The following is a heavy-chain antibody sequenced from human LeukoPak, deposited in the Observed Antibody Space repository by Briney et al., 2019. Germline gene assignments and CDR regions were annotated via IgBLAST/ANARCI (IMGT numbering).Heavy chain of an antibody. J-gene: IGHJ5*02. Sequence: GGSLRLSCAASGFTFSDYYMSWIRQAPGKGLEWVSYISSSSSYTNYADSVKGRFTISRDNAKNSLYLQMNSLGAEDTAVYYCARLVGDYGDPNWFDPWGQGTLVTVSS. D-gene: IGHD4-17*01. V-gene: IGHV3-11*03. CDR3: ARLVGDYGDPNWFDP. CDR2: ISSSSSYT. CDR1: GFTFSDYY.